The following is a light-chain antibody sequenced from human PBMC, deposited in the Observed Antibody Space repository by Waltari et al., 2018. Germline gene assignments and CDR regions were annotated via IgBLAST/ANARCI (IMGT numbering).Light chain of an antibody. Sequence: EIVLTPSPAPLPLSPGEIATLSCRASQNIHGFLTWYQQKPGQAPRLLIYDAANRASGIPARFSGSGSATDFTLTISSLEPEDFAVYYCQQRSNWLVTFGPGTKVDVK. J-gene: IGKJ3*01. CDR2: DAA. CDR3: QQRSNWLVT. CDR1: QNIHGF. V-gene: IGKV3-11*01.